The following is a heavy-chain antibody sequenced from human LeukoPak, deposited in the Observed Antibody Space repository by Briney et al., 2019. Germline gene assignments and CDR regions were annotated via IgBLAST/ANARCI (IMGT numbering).Heavy chain of an antibody. V-gene: IGHV1-69*04. CDR1: GGTFSSYA. J-gene: IGHJ1*01. CDR2: IIPILGIA. CDR3: ARLLLSNYYDSSGH. Sequence: SVKVSCKASGGTFSSYAISWVRQAPGQGLEWMGRIIPILGIANYAQKFQGRVTITADKSTSTAYMELSSLRSEDTAVYYCARLLLSNYYDSSGHWGQGTLVTVSS. D-gene: IGHD3-22*01.